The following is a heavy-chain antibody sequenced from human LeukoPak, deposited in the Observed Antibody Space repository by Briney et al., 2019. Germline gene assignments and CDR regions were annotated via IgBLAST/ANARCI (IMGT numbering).Heavy chain of an antibody. CDR2: ISYDGSNK. D-gene: IGHD3-22*01. J-gene: IGHJ4*02. Sequence: GGSLRLSCAASGFTFSSYGMHWVRQAPGKGLEWVAVISYDGSNKYYADSVKGRFTISRDNSKNTLYLQMNSLRAEDTAMYYCAKPSTYYYDISGYFDWGQGTLVTVSS. V-gene: IGHV3-30*18. CDR1: GFTFSSYG. CDR3: AKPSTYYYDISGYFD.